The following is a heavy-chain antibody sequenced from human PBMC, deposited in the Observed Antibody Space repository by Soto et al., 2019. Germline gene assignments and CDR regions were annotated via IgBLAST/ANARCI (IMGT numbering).Heavy chain of an antibody. CDR3: ARVNLITMVRGVIPFPGGMDV. CDR2: MNPNSGNT. Sequence: QVQLVQSGAEVKKPGASVKVSCKASGYTFTSYDINWVRQATGQGLEWMGWMNPNSGNTGYAQKFQGRVTMTRNTSISTDYMEVSSLRSEDTAVYYCARVNLITMVRGVIPFPGGMDVWGQGTTVTVSS. J-gene: IGHJ6*02. CDR1: GYTFTSYD. V-gene: IGHV1-8*01. D-gene: IGHD3-10*01.